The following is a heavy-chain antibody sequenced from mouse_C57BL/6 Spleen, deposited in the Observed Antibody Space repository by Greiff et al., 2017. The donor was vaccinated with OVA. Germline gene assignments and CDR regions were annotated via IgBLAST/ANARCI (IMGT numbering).Heavy chain of an antibody. Sequence: EVQRVESGGGLVKPGGSLTLSCAASGFTFSSYTMSWVRQTPEKRLEWVATISGGGGNTYYPDSVKGRFTISRDNAKNTLYLQMSSLRAEDTALYYCARQDYGSPYFDYWGQGTTLTVSS. CDR1: GFTFSSYT. J-gene: IGHJ2*01. V-gene: IGHV5-9*01. CDR2: ISGGGGNT. D-gene: IGHD1-1*01. CDR3: ARQDYGSPYFDY.